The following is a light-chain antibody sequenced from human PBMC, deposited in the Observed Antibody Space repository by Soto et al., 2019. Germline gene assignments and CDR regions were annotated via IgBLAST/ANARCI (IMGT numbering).Light chain of an antibody. CDR1: QTISSW. CDR2: KAY. Sequence: IHMTLSLCTVSGTVGDSVTITFRASQTISSWLAWDQQKPGKAPKLLIYKAYTLKSGVPSRSSGSGSGTEFTLTISSLQPDEFATYYCQHYNSYSEASGQGTKAAI. J-gene: IGKJ1*01. CDR3: QHYNSYSEA. V-gene: IGKV1-5*03.